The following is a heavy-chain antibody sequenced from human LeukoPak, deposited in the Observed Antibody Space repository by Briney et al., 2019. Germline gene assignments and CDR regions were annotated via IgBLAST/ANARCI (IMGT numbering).Heavy chain of an antibody. CDR2: IYYSGTT. CDR3: AREAYDSSGHRYFQH. Sequence: SQTLSLTCTVSGGSVSSGAYFWSWIRQHPGKGLDWIGFIYYSGTTYYDPSLESRVITSVDTSENQFSLKLSSVTAADTAVYYCAREAYDSSGHRYFQHWGQGTLVTVSS. CDR1: GGSVSSGAYF. D-gene: IGHD3-22*01. J-gene: IGHJ1*01. V-gene: IGHV4-31*03.